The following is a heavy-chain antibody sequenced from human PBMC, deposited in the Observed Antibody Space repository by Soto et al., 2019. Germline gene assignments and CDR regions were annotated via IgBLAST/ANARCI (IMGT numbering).Heavy chain of an antibody. CDR3: ARHGYSYGGGYFDY. Sequence: VQLVESGGGLVQPGGSLRLSCAASGFTVSSNYMSWVRRAPGKGLEWVSVIYSGGSAYYADSVKGRFTISRDNSKNTLYLQMNSQRAEDRAVYYCARHGYSYGGGYFDYWGQGTLVTVSS. V-gene: IGHV3-66*04. J-gene: IGHJ4*02. D-gene: IGHD5-18*01. CDR2: IYSGGSA. CDR1: GFTVSSNY.